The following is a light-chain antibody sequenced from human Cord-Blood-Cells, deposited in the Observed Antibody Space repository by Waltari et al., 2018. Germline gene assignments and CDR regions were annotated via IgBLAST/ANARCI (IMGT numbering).Light chain of an antibody. CDR2: AAS. CDR1: QGISSY. Sequence: AIRITQSPSSLSASTGDRVNITCRASQGISSYLAWYQQKPGKAPKFLIYAASTLQSGVPSRFSGSGSGTDFTLTISCLQSEDFATYYCQQYYSYPRTFGQGTKVEIK. J-gene: IGKJ1*01. CDR3: QQYYSYPRT. V-gene: IGKV1-8*01.